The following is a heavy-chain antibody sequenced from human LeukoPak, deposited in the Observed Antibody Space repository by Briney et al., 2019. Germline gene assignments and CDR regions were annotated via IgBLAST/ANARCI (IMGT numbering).Heavy chain of an antibody. CDR3: ARDHDNFFGY. J-gene: IGHJ4*02. D-gene: IGHD3-9*01. Sequence: GGSLRLSCAASGFTFSGYAMSWVRQAPGKGLEWVSATTTSGDNAYYVDSVKGRFTMSRDNSKNTLYLQMNSLGADDTAVYYCARDHDNFFGYWGQGTLVSVST. CDR2: TTTSGDNA. V-gene: IGHV3-23*01. CDR1: GFTFSGYA.